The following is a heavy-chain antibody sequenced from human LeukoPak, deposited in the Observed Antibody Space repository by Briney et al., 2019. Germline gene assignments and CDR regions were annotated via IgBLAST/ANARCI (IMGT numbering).Heavy chain of an antibody. J-gene: IGHJ5*02. D-gene: IGHD1-14*01. V-gene: IGHV3-53*01. CDR3: ARAPRKAWFDP. CDR1: GFTVSRNY. Sequence: GGSLRLSCAASGFTVSRNYMSWVRQAPGKGLEWVSVIYSGGSTYYADSVKGRFTISRDNSKNTLYLQMNSLGAEDTAVYYCARAPRKAWFDPWGQGTLVTVSS. CDR2: IYSGGST.